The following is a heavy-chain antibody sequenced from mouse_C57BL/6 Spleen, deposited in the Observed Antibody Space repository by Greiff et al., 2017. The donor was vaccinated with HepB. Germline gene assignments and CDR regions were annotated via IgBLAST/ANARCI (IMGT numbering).Heavy chain of an antibody. Sequence: QVQLQQPGAELVKPGASVKLSCKASGYTFTSYWMHWVKQRPGQGLEWIGMIHPNSGSTNYNEKFKSKATLTVDKSSSTAYMQLSSLTSEDSAVYYCARDGIHGSCYEFAYWGQGTLVTVSA. D-gene: IGHD1-1*01. V-gene: IGHV1-64*01. CDR1: GYTFTSYW. J-gene: IGHJ3*01. CDR3: ARDGIHGSCYEFAY. CDR2: IHPNSGST.